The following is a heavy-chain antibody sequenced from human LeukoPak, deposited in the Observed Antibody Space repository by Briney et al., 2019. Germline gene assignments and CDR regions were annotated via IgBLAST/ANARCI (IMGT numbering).Heavy chain of an antibody. D-gene: IGHD3-22*01. CDR2: FDPEDGET. CDR1: GYTLTELS. Sequence: ASVKVSCKVSGYTLTELSMHWVRRAPGKGLEWMGGFDPEDGETIYAQKFQGRVTMTEDTSTDTAYMELSSLRSEDTAVYYCATDYNYYDSSGFDYWGQGTLVTVSS. V-gene: IGHV1-24*01. CDR3: ATDYNYYDSSGFDY. J-gene: IGHJ4*02.